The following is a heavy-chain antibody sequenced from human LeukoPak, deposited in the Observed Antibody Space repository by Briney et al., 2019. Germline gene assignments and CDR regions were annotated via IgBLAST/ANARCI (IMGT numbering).Heavy chain of an antibody. D-gene: IGHD3-9*01. CDR1: GYTLTGYY. J-gene: IGHJ3*02. V-gene: IGHV1-2*02. CDR2: INPNSGGT. CDR3: ARDELRYFDWLTHTDAFDI. Sequence: ASVKVSCKASGYTLTGYYMHWVRQAPGQGLEWMGWINPNSGGTNYAQKFQGRVTMTRDTSISTAYMELSRLRSDDTAVYYCARDELRYFDWLTHTDAFDIWGQGTMVTVSS.